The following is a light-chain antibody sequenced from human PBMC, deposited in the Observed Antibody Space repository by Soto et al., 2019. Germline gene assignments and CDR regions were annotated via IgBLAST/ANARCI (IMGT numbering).Light chain of an antibody. Sequence: EIVLTQSPATLSLSPGERATLSCRASQSVRTSLAWYQQKPGQAPRLLIYAASNRATGIPARFSGSGSGTDFTLTISSLEPEDSAVYYCQQRSDWPPSLTFGGGTKVEIK. V-gene: IGKV3-11*01. CDR1: QSVRTS. CDR3: QQRSDWPPSLT. CDR2: AAS. J-gene: IGKJ4*01.